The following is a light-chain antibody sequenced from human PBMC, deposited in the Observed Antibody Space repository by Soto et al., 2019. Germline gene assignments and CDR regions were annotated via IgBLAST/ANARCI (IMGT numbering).Light chain of an antibody. CDR2: DAS. V-gene: IGKV1-9*01. J-gene: IGKJ4*01. Sequence: DIQMTQSPSSLSASVGDIVTITCRASQAINTYLAWYQQKPGKAPKLLIYDASTLKSGVPSRFSGSGSGTEFSLTISNLQPEDFATYYCQHLNSYPLTFGGGTKVDIK. CDR1: QAINTY. CDR3: QHLNSYPLT.